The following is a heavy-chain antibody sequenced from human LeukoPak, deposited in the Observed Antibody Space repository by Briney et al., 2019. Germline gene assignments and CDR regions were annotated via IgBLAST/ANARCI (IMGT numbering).Heavy chain of an antibody. CDR2: IYTSGST. Sequence: SQTLSLTCTVSGGSISSGSYYWSWIRQPAGKGLEWIVRIYTSGSTNYNPSLKRRVTISVDTSKIQFSLQLSSVTAADTAVYYCARGDRSDSPYYYYYMDVWGKGTTVTVSS. J-gene: IGHJ6*03. CDR1: GGSISSGSYY. V-gene: IGHV4-61*02. D-gene: IGHD3-22*01. CDR3: ARGDRSDSPYYYYYMDV.